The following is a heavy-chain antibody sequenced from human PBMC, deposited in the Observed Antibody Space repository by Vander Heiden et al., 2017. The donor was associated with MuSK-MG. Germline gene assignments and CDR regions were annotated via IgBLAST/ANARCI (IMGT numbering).Heavy chain of an antibody. CDR3: AKVYRRDSSGVGY. J-gene: IGHJ4*02. CDR2: ISGSGGRT. D-gene: IGHD3-22*01. CDR1: GFPFSRYA. Sequence: EVQLVESGGGLVQPGGSLRLSCAASGFPFSRYAMSWVRRAPGKGLEWVSAISGSGGRTYYADSVKGRFTISRDNSKNTLYLQMNSLRAEDTAVYYCAKVYRRDSSGVGYWGQGTLVTVSS. V-gene: IGHV3-23*04.